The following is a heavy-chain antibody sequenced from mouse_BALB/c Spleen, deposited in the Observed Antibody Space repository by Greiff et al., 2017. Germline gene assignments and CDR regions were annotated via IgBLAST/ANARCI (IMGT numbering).Heavy chain of an antibody. V-gene: IGHV2-2*02. J-gene: IGHJ3*01. Sequence: VQLQESGPGLVQPSQCLSITCTASGFSLTSYGVHWVRQSPGKGLEWLGVIWSGGSTDYNAAFISRLSISKENSKSQVFFKMNSLQANDTAIYYCARANWDGFAYWGQGTLVTVSA. CDR3: ARANWDGFAY. D-gene: IGHD4-1*01. CDR2: IWSGGST. CDR1: GFSLTSYG.